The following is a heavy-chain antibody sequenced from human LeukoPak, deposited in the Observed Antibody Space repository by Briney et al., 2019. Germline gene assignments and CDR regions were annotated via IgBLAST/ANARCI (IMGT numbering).Heavy chain of an antibody. CDR3: AGGGRWAYGDYLFDY. CDR1: GGSISSYY. Sequence: SETLSLTCTVSGGSISSYYWSWIRQPPGKGLEWIGYIYYSGSTNYNPSLKSRVTISVDTSKNQFSLKLSSVTAADTAVYYCAGGGRWAYGDYLFDYWGQGTLVTVSS. CDR2: IYYSGST. V-gene: IGHV4-59*01. J-gene: IGHJ4*02. D-gene: IGHD4-17*01.